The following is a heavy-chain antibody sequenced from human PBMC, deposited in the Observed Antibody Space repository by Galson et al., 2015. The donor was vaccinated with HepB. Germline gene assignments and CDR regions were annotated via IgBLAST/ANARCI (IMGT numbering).Heavy chain of an antibody. V-gene: IGHV1-3*01. CDR3: ARVGLTMRFDP. CDR2: INAGNGNT. CDR1: GYTXTSYA. J-gene: IGHJ5*02. Sequence: SVKVSCKTSGYTXTSYAMHWVRQAPGQRXEWMGWINAGNGNTKYSQKFQGRVTITRDTSASTAYMELSSLRSEDTAVYYCARVGLTMRFDPWGQGTLVTVSS. D-gene: IGHD3-3*01.